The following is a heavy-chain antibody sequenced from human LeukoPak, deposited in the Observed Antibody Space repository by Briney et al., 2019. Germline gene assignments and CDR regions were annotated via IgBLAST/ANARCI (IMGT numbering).Heavy chain of an antibody. CDR3: ARCKADPGDFDY. CDR2: INHSGST. CDR1: GGSFSGYY. D-gene: IGHD6-25*01. V-gene: IGHV4-34*01. Sequence: PSETLSLTCAVYGGSFSGYYWSWIRQPPGKGLEWIGEINHSGSTNYNPSLKSRVTISVDTSKNQFSLKLSSVTAADTAVYYCARCKADPGDFDYWGQGTLVTVSS. J-gene: IGHJ4*02.